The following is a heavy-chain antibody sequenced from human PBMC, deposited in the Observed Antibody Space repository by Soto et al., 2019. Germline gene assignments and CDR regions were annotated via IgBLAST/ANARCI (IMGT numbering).Heavy chain of an antibody. J-gene: IGHJ4*02. CDR1: GFTFSSYA. D-gene: IGHD6-13*01. V-gene: IGHV3-30-3*01. CDR3: ARGRWGSSWYAPSDY. CDR2: ISYDGSNK. Sequence: GGSLRLSCAASGFTFSSYAMHWVRQAPGKGLEWVAVISYDGSNKYYADSVKGRFTISRDNSKNTLYLQMNSLRAEDTAVYYCARGRWGSSWYAPSDYWGQGTLVTVSS.